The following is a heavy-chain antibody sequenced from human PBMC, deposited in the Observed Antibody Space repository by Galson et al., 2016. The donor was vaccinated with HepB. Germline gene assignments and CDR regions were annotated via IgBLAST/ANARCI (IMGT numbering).Heavy chain of an antibody. CDR3: AKDSGAYYYDSSGYRRNAFDI. D-gene: IGHD3-22*01. Sequence: SLRLSCAASGFTLDHYAMHWVRQAPGKGLEWVSGISWNSGSIGYADAVKGRFTIPRDNAKNSLYLQMNSLRAGDTALYYCAKDSGAYYYDSSGYRRNAFDIWGQGTMVTVSS. CDR1: GFTLDHYA. J-gene: IGHJ3*02. V-gene: IGHV3-9*01. CDR2: ISWNSGSI.